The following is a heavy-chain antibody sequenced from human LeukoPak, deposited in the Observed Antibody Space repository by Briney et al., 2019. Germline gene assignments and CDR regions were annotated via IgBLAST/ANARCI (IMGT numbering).Heavy chain of an antibody. D-gene: IGHD1-1*01. CDR2: IKQDGSDE. Sequence: GGSLRLSCAAAGFPFSSYWMSWVRQAPGKGLEWVANIKQDGSDEYYVDSVKGRFTISRDNAKNSLYLQVNSLRVDDTAVYYCARLTGTTGFDYWGQGTLVTVS. CDR3: ARLTGTTGFDY. V-gene: IGHV3-7*01. CDR1: GFPFSSYW. J-gene: IGHJ4*02.